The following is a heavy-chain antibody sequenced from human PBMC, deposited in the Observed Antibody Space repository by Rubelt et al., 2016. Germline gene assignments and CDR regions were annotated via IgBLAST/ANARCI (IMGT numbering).Heavy chain of an antibody. J-gene: IGHJ4*02. CDR3: ARPSQNNSGWYFVS. V-gene: IGHV1-69*10. D-gene: IGHD6-19*01. CDR2: IIPLLGIG. CDR1: GGTFDIYT. Sequence: QVQLVQSGAEMKKPGASVKVSCKGAGGTFDIYTFNWVRQAPGQGLEWMGGIIPLLGIGNYAQNFQGRVTATADKSTNTAYMELSSLSADDTAVYYCARPSQNNSGWYFVSWGQGTLVTVSS.